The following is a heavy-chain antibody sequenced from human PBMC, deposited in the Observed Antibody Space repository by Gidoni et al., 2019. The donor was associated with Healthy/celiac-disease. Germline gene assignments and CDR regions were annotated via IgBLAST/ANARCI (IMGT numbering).Heavy chain of an antibody. J-gene: IGHJ4*02. D-gene: IGHD3-3*01. CDR3: AKARVPRFLEWLYPDY. CDR1: GFTFSSYA. CDR2: ISGSGGST. Sequence: EVQLLESGGGLVQPGGSLSLSCAASGFTFSSYAMSWVRQAPGKGLEWVSAISGSGGSTYYADSVKGRFTISRDNSKNTLYLQMNSLRAEDTAVYYCAKARVPRFLEWLYPDYWGQGTLVTVSS. V-gene: IGHV3-23*01.